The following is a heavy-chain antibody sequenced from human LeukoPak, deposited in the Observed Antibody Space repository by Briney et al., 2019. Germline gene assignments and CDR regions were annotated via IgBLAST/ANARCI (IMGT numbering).Heavy chain of an antibody. V-gene: IGHV3-21*01. CDR3: ASRRYYYDSSGQHPGDY. CDR2: ISSSSSYI. CDR1: GFTFSTYG. D-gene: IGHD3-22*01. Sequence: GGSLRLSCAASGFTFSTYGMHWVRQAPGKGLEWASSISSSSSYIYYADSVKGRFTISRDNAKNSLYLQMNSLRAEDTAVYYCASRRYYYDSSGQHPGDYWGQGTLVTVSS. J-gene: IGHJ4*02.